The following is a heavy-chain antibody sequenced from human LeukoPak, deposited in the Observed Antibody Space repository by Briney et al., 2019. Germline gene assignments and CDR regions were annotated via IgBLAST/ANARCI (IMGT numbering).Heavy chain of an antibody. V-gene: IGHV3-21*04. CDR1: GFTFSSYS. CDR3: ARGNYCSSTSCYYFDY. D-gene: IGHD2-2*01. CDR2: ISSSSSYI. J-gene: IGHJ4*02. Sequence: GGSLRLSCAASGFTFSSYSMNWVRQAPGKGLEWVSSISSSSSYIYYADSVKGRFTISRDNAKNSLYLQMNSLRAEDTALYYCARGNYCSSTSCYYFDYWGQGTLVTVSS.